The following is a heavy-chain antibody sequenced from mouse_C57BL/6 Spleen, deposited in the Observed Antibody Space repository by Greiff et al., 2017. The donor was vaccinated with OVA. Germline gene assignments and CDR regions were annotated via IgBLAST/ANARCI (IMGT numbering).Heavy chain of an antibody. CDR3: TRSRLVYWYFGV. Sequence: VQLQQSGAELVRPGASVTLSCKASGYTFTDYEMHWVKQTPVHGLEWIGAIDPETGGTAYNQKFKGKAILTADKSSSTAYMELRSLTSEDSAVYYCTRSRLVYWYFGVWGTGTAVTVSS. CDR1: GYTFTDYE. D-gene: IGHD1-1*02. CDR2: IDPETGGT. J-gene: IGHJ1*03. V-gene: IGHV1-15*01.